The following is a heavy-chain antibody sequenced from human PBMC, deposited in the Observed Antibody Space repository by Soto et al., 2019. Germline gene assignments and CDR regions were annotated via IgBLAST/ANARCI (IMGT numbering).Heavy chain of an antibody. CDR2: IWYDGTQK. J-gene: IGHJ4*02. Sequence: QVQLEESGGGVVQPGRSLRLSCEASGFTFNTYSMHWVRQPPGKGLEWLAAIWYDGTQKYYADSVKGRFIISRDNSKKTLYLEKNGRGAEATAVYYWARAGGTTVTGLWHFDSWGQGTLVTVSS. V-gene: IGHV3-33*01. CDR3: ARAGGTTVTGLWHFDS. CDR1: GFTFNTYS. D-gene: IGHD4-17*01.